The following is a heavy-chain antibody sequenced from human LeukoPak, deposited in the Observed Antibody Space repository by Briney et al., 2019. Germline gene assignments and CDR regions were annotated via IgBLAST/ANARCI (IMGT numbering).Heavy chain of an antibody. D-gene: IGHD5-18*01. CDR2: INHSGST. CDR3: ARIQLWFEWANFDY. Sequence: SETLSLTCAVYGGSFSGYYWSWIRQPPGKGLEWIGEINHSGSTNYNPSLKGRVTISVDTSKNQFSLKLSSVTAADTAVYYCARIQLWFEWANFDYWGQGTLVTVSS. J-gene: IGHJ4*02. CDR1: GGSFSGYY. V-gene: IGHV4-34*01.